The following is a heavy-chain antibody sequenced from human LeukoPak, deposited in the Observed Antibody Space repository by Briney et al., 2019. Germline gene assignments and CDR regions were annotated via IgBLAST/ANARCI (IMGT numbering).Heavy chain of an antibody. Sequence: SETLSLTCTVSGGSISSYYWSWIRQPPGKGLEWIGYIYYSGSTNYNPSLKSRVTISVDTSKNQCSLKLSSVTAADTAVYYCAGNYYDSDYWGQGTLVTVSS. CDR1: GGSISSYY. D-gene: IGHD3-10*01. V-gene: IGHV4-59*01. CDR3: AGNYYDSDY. CDR2: IYYSGST. J-gene: IGHJ4*02.